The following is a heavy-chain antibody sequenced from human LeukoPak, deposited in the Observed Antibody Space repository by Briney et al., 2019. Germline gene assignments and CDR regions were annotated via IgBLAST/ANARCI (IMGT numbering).Heavy chain of an antibody. D-gene: IGHD3-10*01. CDR3: AITGFGESNF. J-gene: IGHJ4*02. Sequence: PGGSLRLSCAASGFTFSTYSMNWVRQVPGKGLEWVSYIDSDSPTIYYADSVKGRFTISRDNAKNSLYLQMNSLGAEDTAVYYCAITGFGESNFWGQGTLVTVSS. CDR2: IDSDSPTI. CDR1: GFTFSTYS. V-gene: IGHV3-48*01.